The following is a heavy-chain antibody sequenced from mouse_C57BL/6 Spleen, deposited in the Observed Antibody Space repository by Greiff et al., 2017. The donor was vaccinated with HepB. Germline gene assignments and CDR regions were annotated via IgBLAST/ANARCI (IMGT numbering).Heavy chain of an antibody. CDR1: GFTFSSYA. V-gene: IGHV5-4*01. Sequence: EVKLVESGGGLVKPGGSLKLSCAASGFTFSSYAMSWVRQTPEKRLEWVATISDGGSYTYYPDNVKGRFTISRDNAKNNLYLQMSHLKSEDTAMYYCAREDSNYLSWFAYWGQGTLVTVSA. CDR2: ISDGGSYT. CDR3: AREDSNYLSWFAY. J-gene: IGHJ3*01. D-gene: IGHD2-5*01.